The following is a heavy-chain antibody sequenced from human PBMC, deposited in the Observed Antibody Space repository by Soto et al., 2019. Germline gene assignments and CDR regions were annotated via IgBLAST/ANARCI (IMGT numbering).Heavy chain of an antibody. D-gene: IGHD5-18*01. CDR3: ARAVDAAMDPLDY. V-gene: IGHV3-30-3*01. CDR1: GFDLRKYA. Sequence: PGGSLRLSCAASGFDLRKYAMHWVRQSPGKGPEWVAITSDDGDIQYYADSVKGRFTISRDNSKNTLYLQMTTLRSEDAAVYFCARAVDAAMDPLDYWGQGTLVTVSP. CDR2: TSDDGDIQ. J-gene: IGHJ4*02.